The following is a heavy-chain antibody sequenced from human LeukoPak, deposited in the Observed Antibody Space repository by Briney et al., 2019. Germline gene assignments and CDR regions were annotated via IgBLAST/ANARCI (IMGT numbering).Heavy chain of an antibody. Sequence: GGSLRLSCAASGFTFSSSWMHWVCQAPEKGLEWVADIKCDGSEKYYVDSVKGRLTISRDNAKKSLFLQMNSLRAEDTAVYYCARDGVTSSVVCWGQGTLVTVSS. J-gene: IGHJ4*02. CDR3: ARDGVTSSVVC. V-gene: IGHV3-52*01. D-gene: IGHD2-21*02. CDR2: IKCDGSEK. CDR1: GFTFSSSW.